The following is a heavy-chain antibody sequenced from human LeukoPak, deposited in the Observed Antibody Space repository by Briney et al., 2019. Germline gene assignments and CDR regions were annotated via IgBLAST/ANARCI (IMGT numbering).Heavy chain of an antibody. CDR2: INPSGGST. D-gene: IGHD3-10*01. V-gene: IGHV1-46*01. CDR1: GYTFTSYY. CDR3: ARVWDYGSGELGPFDP. Sequence: GASVKVSCKASGYTFTSYYMHWVRRAPGQGLEWMGIINPSGGSTSYAQKFQGRVTMTRGTSTSTAYMELSSLRSEDTAVYYCARVWDYGSGELGPFDPWGQGTLVTVSS. J-gene: IGHJ5*02.